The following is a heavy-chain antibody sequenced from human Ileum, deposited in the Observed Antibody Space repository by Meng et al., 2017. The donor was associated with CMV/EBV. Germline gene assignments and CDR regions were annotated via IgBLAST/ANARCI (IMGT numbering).Heavy chain of an antibody. CDR1: GLSFSNNW. J-gene: IGHJ4*02. CDR2: INKDGSEE. Sequence: GGSLRPSGAVSGLSFSNNWMTWVRQAPGKGLEWVANINKDGSEEHYVDSVKGRLTISRDNAKNLLYLQMNSLRAEDTAVYYCVRDDRTTYLFDYWGQGTQVNGAS. D-gene: IGHD1-7*01. CDR3: VRDDRTTYLFDY. V-gene: IGHV3-7*01.